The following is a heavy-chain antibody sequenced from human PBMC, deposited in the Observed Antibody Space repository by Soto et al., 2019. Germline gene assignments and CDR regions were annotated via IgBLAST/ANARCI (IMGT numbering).Heavy chain of an antibody. CDR1: GGSISSGGYY. Sequence: SETLSLTCTVSGGSISSGGYYWSWIRQHPGKGLEWIGYIYYSGCTYYNPSLKSRVTISVDTSKNQFSLKLSSVTAADTAVYYCARVFYYDFWSGYPPANWFDPWGQGTLVTVSS. D-gene: IGHD3-3*01. V-gene: IGHV4-31*03. J-gene: IGHJ5*02. CDR3: ARVFYYDFWSGYPPANWFDP. CDR2: IYYSGCT.